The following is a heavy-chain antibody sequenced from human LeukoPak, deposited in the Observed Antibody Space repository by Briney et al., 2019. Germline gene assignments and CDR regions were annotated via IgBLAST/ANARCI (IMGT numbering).Heavy chain of an antibody. CDR2: ISYDGSNK. J-gene: IGHJ6*03. CDR1: GFTFSSYA. CDR3: AKNIGYSYGSYYYYMDV. V-gene: IGHV3-30-3*02. Sequence: GRSLRLSCAASGFTFSSYAMHWVRQAPGKGLEWVAVISYDGSNKYYADSVKGRFTISRDNSKNTLYLQMNSLRAEDTAVYYCAKNIGYSYGSYYYYMDVWGKGTTVTVSS. D-gene: IGHD5-18*01.